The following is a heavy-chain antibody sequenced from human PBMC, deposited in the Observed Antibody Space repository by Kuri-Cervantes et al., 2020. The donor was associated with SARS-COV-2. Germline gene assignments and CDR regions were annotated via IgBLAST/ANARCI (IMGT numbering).Heavy chain of an antibody. CDR1: GFTFSSYA. Sequence: GESLKISCAASGFTFSSYAMSWVRQAPGKGLEWVSAISGSGGSTYYADSVKGRFTISRDNSKNTLYLQMNSLKTEDAAVYYCTTDILTTIMTSGFYHGMDVWGQGTSVTVSS. CDR3: TTDILTTIMTSGFYHGMDV. J-gene: IGHJ6*02. V-gene: IGHV3-23*01. CDR2: ISGSGGST. D-gene: IGHD3-9*01.